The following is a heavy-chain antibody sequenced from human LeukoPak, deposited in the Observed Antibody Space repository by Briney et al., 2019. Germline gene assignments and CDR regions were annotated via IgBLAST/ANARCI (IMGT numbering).Heavy chain of an antibody. CDR3: ARCGSSSSLDY. D-gene: IGHD6-6*01. J-gene: IGHJ4*02. CDR2: INHSGST. Sequence: PSETLSLTCAVYGGSFSGYYWSWIRQPPGKGLEWIGEINHSGSTNYNPSLKSRVTISVDTSKNQFSLKLSSVAAADTAVYYCARCGSSSSLDYWGQGTLVTVS. CDR1: GGSFSGYY. V-gene: IGHV4-34*01.